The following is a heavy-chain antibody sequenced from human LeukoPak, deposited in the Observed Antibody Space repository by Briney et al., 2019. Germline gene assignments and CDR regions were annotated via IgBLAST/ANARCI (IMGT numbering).Heavy chain of an antibody. CDR3: ASFASPGYYYYGMDV. J-gene: IGHJ6*02. Sequence: SETLSLTCTVSGGSISSGGYYWSWIRQPPGKGLEWIGYIYHSGSTYYNPSLKSRVTISVDRSKNQFSLKLSSVTAADTAVYYCASFASPGYYYYGMDVWGQGTTVTVSS. CDR2: IYHSGST. V-gene: IGHV4-30-2*01. CDR1: GGSISSGGYY. D-gene: IGHD3-10*01.